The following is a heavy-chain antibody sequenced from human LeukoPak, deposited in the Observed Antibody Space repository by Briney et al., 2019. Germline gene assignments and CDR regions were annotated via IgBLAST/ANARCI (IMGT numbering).Heavy chain of an antibody. Sequence: ASVKVSCKASGYTFISYEINWVRQATGRGLEWMGWMNPNSGNTGYAQKFQGRVTMTRNTSISTAYMELRSLRSEDTAVYYCASGEYYYGSGSLDYWGQGTLVTVSS. CDR2: MNPNSGNT. V-gene: IGHV1-8*01. CDR1: GYTFISYE. J-gene: IGHJ4*02. CDR3: ASGEYYYGSGSLDY. D-gene: IGHD3-10*01.